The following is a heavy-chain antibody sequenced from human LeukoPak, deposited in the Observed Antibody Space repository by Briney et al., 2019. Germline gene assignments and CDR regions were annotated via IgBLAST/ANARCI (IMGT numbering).Heavy chain of an antibody. V-gene: IGHV3-7*01. CDR2: IKQDGSEK. CDR1: GFTFSRYW. Sequence: GGSLRLSCAASGFTFSRYWMSWVRQAPGKGLEWVANIKQDGSEKYYVDSVKGRFTISRDNAKNSPYLQMNSLRDEDMAVYYCARLDRNYVFFEYWSQGTLVTVSS. D-gene: IGHD1-14*01. CDR3: ARLDRNYVFFEY. J-gene: IGHJ4*02.